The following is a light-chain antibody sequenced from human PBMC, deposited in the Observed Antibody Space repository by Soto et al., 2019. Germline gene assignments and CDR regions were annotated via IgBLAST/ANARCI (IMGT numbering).Light chain of an antibody. CDR2: AAS. J-gene: IGKJ2*01. Sequence: DIQMTQYPSSLSASVGDRVTITCRASQSISSYLNWYQQKPGKAPKLLIYAASSLQSGVPSRFSGSGSGTDFTLTISSLQPEDFATYYCKQSYSTPRTFGQGTKLEIK. CDR3: KQSYSTPRT. V-gene: IGKV1-39*01. CDR1: QSISSY.